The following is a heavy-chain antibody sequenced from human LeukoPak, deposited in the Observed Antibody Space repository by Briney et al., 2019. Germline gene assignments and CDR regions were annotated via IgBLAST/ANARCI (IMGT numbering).Heavy chain of an antibody. CDR3: ARAGIAAAGTQTDDAFDI. CDR2: IKQDGSEK. V-gene: IGHV3-7*03. CDR1: GFTLSSYW. Sequence: GGSLRLSCAASGFTLSSYWMSWVRQAPGKGLEWVANIKQDGSEKYYVDSVKGRFTISRDNAKNSLYLQMNSLRAEDTAVYYCARAGIAAAGTQTDDAFDIWGQGTMVTVSS. D-gene: IGHD6-13*01. J-gene: IGHJ3*02.